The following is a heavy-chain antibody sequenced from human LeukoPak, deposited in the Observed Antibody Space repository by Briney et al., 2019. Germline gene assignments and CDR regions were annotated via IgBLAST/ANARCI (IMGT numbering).Heavy chain of an antibody. D-gene: IGHD2-15*01. CDR1: GGSFSGYY. CDR2: INHSGST. V-gene: IGHV4-34*01. Sequence: SETLSLTCAVYGGSFSGYYWSWIRQPPGKGLEWIGEINHSGSTNYNPSLKSRVTISVDTSKNQFSLKLSSVTAADTAVYYCARLVVVAATGACNWFDPWGQGTLVTVSS. J-gene: IGHJ5*02. CDR3: ARLVVVAATGACNWFDP.